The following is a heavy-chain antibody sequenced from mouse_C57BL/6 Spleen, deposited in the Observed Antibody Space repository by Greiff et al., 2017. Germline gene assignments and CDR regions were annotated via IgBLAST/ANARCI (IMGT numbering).Heavy chain of an antibody. J-gene: IGHJ2*01. CDR2: INYDGSST. D-gene: IGHD4-1*01. CDR3: AREKLGRYFDY. Sequence: EVKLVESEGGLVQPGSSMKLSCTASGFTFSDYYMAWVRQVPEKGLEWVANINYDGSSTYYLDSLKSRFIISRDNAKNILYLQMSSLKSEDTATYYCAREKLGRYFDYWGQGTTLTVSS. V-gene: IGHV5-16*01. CDR1: GFTFSDYY.